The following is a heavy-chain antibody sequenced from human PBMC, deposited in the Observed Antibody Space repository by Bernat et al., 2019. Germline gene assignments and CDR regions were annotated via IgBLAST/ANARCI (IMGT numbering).Heavy chain of an antibody. J-gene: IGHJ3*02. CDR2: INPSGGRT. V-gene: IGHV3-23*01. D-gene: IGHD3-10*01. CDR1: GFTFSSYV. Sequence: EVQLLESGGDLVQSGGSLRLSCVGSGFTFSSYVMNWVRQAPGKGLEWVSAINPSGGRTYYIDSVKGRFTISRDNSKNTVFLQMSSLRGEDTATYYCATPVGQDRGAFHIWGQGTMVTVSS. CDR3: ATPVGQDRGAFHI.